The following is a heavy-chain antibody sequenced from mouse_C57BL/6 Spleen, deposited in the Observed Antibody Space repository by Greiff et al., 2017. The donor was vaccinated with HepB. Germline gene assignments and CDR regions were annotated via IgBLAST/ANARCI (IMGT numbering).Heavy chain of an antibody. V-gene: IGHV1-80*01. Sequence: VQLQQSGAELVKPGASVKISCKASGYAFSSYWMNWVKQRPGKGLEWIGQIYPGDGDTNYNGKFKGKATLTSDKSSSTAYMQLSSLTSEDSAVYFCARSPTKKAMDYWGQGTSVTVSS. CDR3: ARSPTKKAMDY. J-gene: IGHJ4*01. D-gene: IGHD2-10*01. CDR2: IYPGDGDT. CDR1: GYAFSSYW.